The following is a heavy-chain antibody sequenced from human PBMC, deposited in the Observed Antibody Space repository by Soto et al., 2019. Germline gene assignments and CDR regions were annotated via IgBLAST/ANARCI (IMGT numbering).Heavy chain of an antibody. V-gene: IGHV3-23*01. CDR2: LDGAGGST. CDR1: GFTFSDYA. D-gene: IGHD3-10*01. Sequence: LRLSCLASGFTFSDYAMTWVRHVPGRGLEWVASLDGAGGSTYYADSVRGRFTISRDNSQNTLFLQMKRLTVDDTAIYYCTAPRDEYGSGVSWFTYGMDIWGQGTTVTVSS. J-gene: IGHJ6*02. CDR3: TAPRDEYGSGVSWFTYGMDI.